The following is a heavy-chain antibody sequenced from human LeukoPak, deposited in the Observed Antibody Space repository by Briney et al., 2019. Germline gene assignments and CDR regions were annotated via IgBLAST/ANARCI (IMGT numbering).Heavy chain of an antibody. D-gene: IGHD2-2*01. Sequence: SETLSLTCTVSGGSISSYYWSWIRHPPGKGLEWIGYIYYSGSTTYTPSLKSRVTISVDTSKNQFSLKLSSVTAADTAVYYCARHESSVVPSSFDYWGQGTLVTVSS. J-gene: IGHJ4*02. V-gene: IGHV4-59*08. CDR1: GGSISSYY. CDR2: IYYSGST. CDR3: ARHESSVVPSSFDY.